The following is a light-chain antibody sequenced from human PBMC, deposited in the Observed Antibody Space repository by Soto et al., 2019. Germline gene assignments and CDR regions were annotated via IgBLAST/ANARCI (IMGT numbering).Light chain of an antibody. CDR2: AND. V-gene: IGLV1-44*01. CDR3: APWSDSPKGWV. J-gene: IGLJ3*02. CDR1: SSDIGCNS. Sequence: QSVLTQPPSASRTPGQRVTIPCSGSSSDIGCNSVNWYQQLPGAAPRLLIYANDHRPSGVPDRFSASKSGTSATLGISGVRSAHEALYYYAPWSDSPKGWVSGGGTKLTVL.